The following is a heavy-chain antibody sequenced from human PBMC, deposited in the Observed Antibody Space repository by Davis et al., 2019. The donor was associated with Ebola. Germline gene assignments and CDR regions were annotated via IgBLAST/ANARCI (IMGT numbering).Heavy chain of an antibody. CDR2: IIPILGIA. CDR1: GGTFSSYT. V-gene: IGHV1-69*04. Sequence: AASVKVSCKASGGTFSSYTISWVRQAPGQGLEWMERIIPILGIANYAQKFQGRVTITADKSTSTAYMELSSLRSEDTAVYYCAGDGSDSFDIWGQGTMVTVSS. D-gene: IGHD2-21*02. J-gene: IGHJ3*02. CDR3: AGDGSDSFDI.